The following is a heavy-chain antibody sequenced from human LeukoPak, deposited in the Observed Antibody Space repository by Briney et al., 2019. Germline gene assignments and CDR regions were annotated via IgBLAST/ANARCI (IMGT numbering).Heavy chain of an antibody. Sequence: SETLSLTCTVSGGSISSYYWSWIRQPPGKGLEWIGYIYYSGSTNYNPSLKSRVTISVDTSKNQFSLKLSSVTAADTAVYYCARGARKYYFDYWGQGTLVTVSS. CDR2: IYYSGST. V-gene: IGHV4-59*01. CDR1: GGSISSYY. CDR3: ARGARKYYFDY. J-gene: IGHJ4*02.